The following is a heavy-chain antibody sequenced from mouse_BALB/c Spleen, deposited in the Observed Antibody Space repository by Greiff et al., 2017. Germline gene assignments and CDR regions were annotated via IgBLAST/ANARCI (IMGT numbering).Heavy chain of an antibody. CDR3: ARWPNYYAMDY. Sequence: EVKLMESGGGLVQPGGSRKLSCAASGFTFSSFGMHWVRQAPEKGLEWVAYISSGSSTIYYADTVKGRVTISRDNPKNTLFLQMTSLRSEDTAMYYCARWPNYYAMDYWGQGTSVTVSS. J-gene: IGHJ4*01. V-gene: IGHV5-17*02. CDR2: ISSGSSTI. CDR1: GFTFSSFG.